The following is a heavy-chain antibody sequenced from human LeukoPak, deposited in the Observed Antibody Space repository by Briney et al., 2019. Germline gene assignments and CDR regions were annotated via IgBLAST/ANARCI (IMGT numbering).Heavy chain of an antibody. J-gene: IGHJ6*03. D-gene: IGHD3-3*01. V-gene: IGHV4-59*12. CDR2: LYNSWST. CDR1: GGSMRRYF. Sequence: SETLSLTCSVSGGSMRRYFWSWMRQPPGKALEWIGSLYNSWSTNYNPSLKSRVIISVDTSKNQFSLELSSVTAADTAVYYCAREEFVRIAGCITVFGVAYKGCYYMDVWGKGTTVTVSS. CDR3: AREEFVRIAGCITVFGVAYKGCYYMDV.